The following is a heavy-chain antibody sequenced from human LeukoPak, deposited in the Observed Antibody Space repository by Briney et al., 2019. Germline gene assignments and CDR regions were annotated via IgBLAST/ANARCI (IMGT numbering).Heavy chain of an antibody. CDR3: ARARRMVRGVIGYYYYMDV. V-gene: IGHV4-34*01. Sequence: SETLSLTCAVYGGSFSGYYWSWIRQSPGKGLEWIGEINHRGSTNYNPSLKRRVTISVDTSKNQFSLKLSSVTAADTAVYYCARARRMVRGVIGYYYYMDVWGKGTTVTVSS. D-gene: IGHD3-10*01. CDR2: INHRGST. CDR1: GGSFSGYY. J-gene: IGHJ6*03.